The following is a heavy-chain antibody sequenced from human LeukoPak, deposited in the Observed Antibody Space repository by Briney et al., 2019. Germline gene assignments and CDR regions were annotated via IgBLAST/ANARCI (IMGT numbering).Heavy chain of an antibody. Sequence: ASVKVSCKASGYDFNRFAINWVRQAPGQGPEWMGWISGFNDNTAYAQKLQDRVTMNTDKSTSTAYMELRNLRSDDTDMYYCARCSAATCFPLDFDFWGQGTMVTVSS. CDR1: GYDFNRFA. V-gene: IGHV1-18*01. J-gene: IGHJ4*02. D-gene: IGHD2-15*01. CDR2: ISGFNDNT. CDR3: ARCSAATCFPLDFDF.